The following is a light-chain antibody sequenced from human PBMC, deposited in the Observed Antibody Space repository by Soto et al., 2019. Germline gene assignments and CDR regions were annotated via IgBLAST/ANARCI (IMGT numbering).Light chain of an antibody. CDR3: QQYNDWPRT. V-gene: IGKV3-15*01. Sequence: EIVMTQSPATLSVSPGERVTLSCRASQSISTNLAWYQQKPGQAPRLLIYGASTRATGIPARVSGSGSGTEFTVTISSLQSEDFAVYYCQQYNDWPRTFGHGTKVEI. CDR1: QSISTN. J-gene: IGKJ1*01. CDR2: GAS.